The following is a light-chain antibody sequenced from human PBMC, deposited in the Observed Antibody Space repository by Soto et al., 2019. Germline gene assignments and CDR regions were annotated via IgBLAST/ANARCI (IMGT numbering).Light chain of an antibody. CDR2: EVN. J-gene: IGLJ1*01. CDR3: SSFASTHTYV. CDR1: SSNIGAGYD. V-gene: IGLV2-14*01. Sequence: LTQPPSVSGAPGQRVTISCTGSSSNIGAGYDVSWYQQHPGKAPKLLIYEVNNRPSGVSHRFSGSRSGNTASLTISGLQAEDEADYYCSSFASTHTYVFGTGTKVTVL.